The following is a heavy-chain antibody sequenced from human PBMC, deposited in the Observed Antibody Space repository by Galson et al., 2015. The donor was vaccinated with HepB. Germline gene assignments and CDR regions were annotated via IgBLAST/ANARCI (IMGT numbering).Heavy chain of an antibody. Sequence: SLRLSCAASGFTFSSYSMNWVRQAPGKGLEWVSYISSSSSTIYYADSVKGRFTISRDNAKNSLYLQMNSLRDEDTAVYYCARDHTQLVNLYYYYGMDVWGQGTTVTVSS. D-gene: IGHD6-6*01. V-gene: IGHV3-48*02. CDR2: ISSSSSTI. CDR3: ARDHTQLVNLYYYYGMDV. CDR1: GFTFSSYS. J-gene: IGHJ6*02.